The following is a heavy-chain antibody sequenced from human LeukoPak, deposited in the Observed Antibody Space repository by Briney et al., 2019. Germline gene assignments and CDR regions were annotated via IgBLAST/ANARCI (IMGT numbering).Heavy chain of an antibody. CDR3: AKDSYCSGGSCYYAFDI. D-gene: IGHD2-15*01. CDR1: GFTFSSYS. CDR2: ISSSSSYI. J-gene: IGHJ3*02. V-gene: IGHV3-21*04. Sequence: PGGSLRLSCAASGFTFSSYSMNWVRQAPGKGLEWVSSISSSSSYIYYADSVKGRFTISRDNAKNSLYLQMNSLRAEDTALYYCAKDSYCSGGSCYYAFDIWGQGTMVTVSS.